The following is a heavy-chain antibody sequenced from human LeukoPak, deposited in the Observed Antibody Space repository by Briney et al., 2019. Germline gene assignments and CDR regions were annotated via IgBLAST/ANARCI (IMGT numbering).Heavy chain of an antibody. Sequence: SETLSLTCAVYGGSFSGYYWSWIRQPPGKGLEWIGEINHSGGTNYNPSLKSRVTISVDTSKNQFSLKLSSVTAADTAVYYCARGLAVVVAATRGMGYFDYWGQGTLVTVSS. CDR2: INHSGGT. V-gene: IGHV4-34*01. D-gene: IGHD2-15*01. CDR3: ARGLAVVVAATRGMGYFDY. J-gene: IGHJ4*02. CDR1: GGSFSGYY.